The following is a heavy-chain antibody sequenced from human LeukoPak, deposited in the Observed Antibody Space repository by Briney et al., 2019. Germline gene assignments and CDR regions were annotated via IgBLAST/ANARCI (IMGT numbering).Heavy chain of an antibody. Sequence: PSETLSLTCSVSGGSINSYYWSWIRQPPGKGLEWIGYIHYSGTTNYNPSLKSRVTISVDTSKNQFSLKLSSVTAADAAVYYCARRSRSGWNYHYWGQGTLVTVSP. CDR1: GGSINSYY. J-gene: IGHJ4*02. V-gene: IGHV4-59*08. CDR3: ARRSRSGWNYHY. CDR2: IHYSGTT. D-gene: IGHD6-19*01.